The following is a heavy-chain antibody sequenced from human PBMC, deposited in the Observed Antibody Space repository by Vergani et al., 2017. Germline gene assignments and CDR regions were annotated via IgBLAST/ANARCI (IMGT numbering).Heavy chain of an antibody. Sequence: RLVQSGGGLAHPGGSLRLSCAASGLPVPGFAFNTYAMIWVRQAPGKGLEWVSAISGSGGSTYYADSVKGRFTISRDNSKNTLYLQMNSLRAEDTAVYYCASAAAGTWGQGTLVTVSS. D-gene: IGHD6-13*01. CDR2: ISGSGGST. J-gene: IGHJ5*02. CDR1: GLPVPGFAFNTYA. CDR3: ASAAAGT. V-gene: IGHV3-23*04.